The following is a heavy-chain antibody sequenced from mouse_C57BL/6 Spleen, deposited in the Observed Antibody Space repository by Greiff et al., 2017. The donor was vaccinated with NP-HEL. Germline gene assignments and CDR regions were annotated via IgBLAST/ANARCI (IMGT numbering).Heavy chain of an antibody. V-gene: IGHV1-50*01. J-gene: IGHJ2*01. CDR3: ARRGLRRQGYFDY. CDR1: GYTFTSYW. Sequence: QVQLQQPGAELVKPGASVKLSCKASGYTFTSYWMQWVKQRPGRGLEWIGEIDPSDSYTNYKQKFKGKATLTVDTSSSTAYMQLSSLTSEDSAVYYCARRGLRRQGYFDYWGQGTTLTVSS. CDR2: IDPSDSYT. D-gene: IGHD2-2*01.